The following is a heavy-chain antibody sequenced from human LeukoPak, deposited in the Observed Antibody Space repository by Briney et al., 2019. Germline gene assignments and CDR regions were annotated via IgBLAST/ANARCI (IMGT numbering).Heavy chain of an antibody. Sequence: ASVKVSCKASGYTFTNYGISWVRQAPGQGREWMGWISTYNGNTKYTQNLQGRVTMTTDTSTSTAYMDLTSLRSDDTAVYYCARSGHRRYYYASGPDYWGQGTLVTVSS. CDR2: ISTYNGNT. CDR1: GYTFTNYG. V-gene: IGHV1-18*01. J-gene: IGHJ4*02. D-gene: IGHD3-10*01. CDR3: ARSGHRRYYYASGPDY.